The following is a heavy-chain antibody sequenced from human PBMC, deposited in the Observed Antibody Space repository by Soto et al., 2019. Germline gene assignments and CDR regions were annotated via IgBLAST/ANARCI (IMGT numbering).Heavy chain of an antibody. D-gene: IGHD6-13*01. J-gene: IGHJ5*02. V-gene: IGHV3-48*02. Sequence: PWGSLRLSCAVSGFSLSSYAMSWVRQAPGEGLEWVSDISGSSSNIYYADSVKGRFTISRDNAKNSLYLQMNSLRDEDTAVYYCARDSPYSSSWYDLNWFDPWGQGTLVTVSS. CDR2: ISGSSSNI. CDR3: ARDSPYSSSWYDLNWFDP. CDR1: GFSLSSYA.